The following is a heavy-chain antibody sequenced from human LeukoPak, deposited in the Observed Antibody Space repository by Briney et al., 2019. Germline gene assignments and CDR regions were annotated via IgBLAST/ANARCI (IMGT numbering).Heavy chain of an antibody. Sequence: GGSLRLSCAASGFTFSSYSMNWVRQAPGKGPEWVSSISSSSSYIYYADSVKGRFTISRDNAKNSLYLQMNSLRAEDTAVYYCAKDRTTSGLLWFGEGVFDYWGQGTLVTVSS. CDR2: ISSSSSYI. J-gene: IGHJ4*02. D-gene: IGHD3-10*01. CDR1: GFTFSSYS. V-gene: IGHV3-21*04. CDR3: AKDRTTSGLLWFGEGVFDY.